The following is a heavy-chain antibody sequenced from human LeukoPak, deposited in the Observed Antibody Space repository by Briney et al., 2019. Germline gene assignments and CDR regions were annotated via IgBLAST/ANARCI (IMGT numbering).Heavy chain of an antibody. CDR3: ARTEESGYSYRYFGYYYYMDV. Sequence: PSETLSLTCTVSGGSISSYYWSWIRQPPGKGLEWIGFTYYSGSTHYNPSLKSRVTISVDTSKNQFSLKLSSVTAADTAVYYCARTEESGYSYRYFGYYYYMDVWGKGTTVTVSS. V-gene: IGHV4-59*01. CDR1: GGSISSYY. J-gene: IGHJ6*03. CDR2: TYYSGST. D-gene: IGHD5-18*01.